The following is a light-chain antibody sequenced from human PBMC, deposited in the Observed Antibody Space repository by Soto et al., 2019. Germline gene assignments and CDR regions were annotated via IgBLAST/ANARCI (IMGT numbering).Light chain of an antibody. CDR3: AAWNVSLSGHV. V-gene: IGLV1-47*01. CDR1: SSNIGSNY. Sequence: QSVLTQPPSASGTPGQRVTISCSGSSSNIGSNYVYWYQQLPGTAPKLLIYRNNQRHSGVPDRFSGSKSGTSASLAISGLRSDEVADYYCAAWNVSLSGHVVVTVTEVTV. CDR2: RNN. J-gene: IGLJ1*01.